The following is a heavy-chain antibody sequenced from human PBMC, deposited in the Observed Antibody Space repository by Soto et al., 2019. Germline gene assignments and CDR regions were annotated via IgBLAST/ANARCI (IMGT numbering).Heavy chain of an antibody. J-gene: IGHJ5*02. D-gene: IGHD4-17*01. CDR3: ARDFGRHGAVDTTVWFDP. Sequence: QVQLVQSGAEVKKPGASVKVSCTASGYTFKSFYMHWVRQAPGQGLEWIGIINPTDGSVSYAQKFQDRVPLTTDMLTSTVYMDLSSLRSEDKAVYFCARDFGRHGAVDTTVWFDPWGQGTLVTVSS. CDR1: GYTFKSFY. CDR2: INPTDGSV. V-gene: IGHV1-46*02.